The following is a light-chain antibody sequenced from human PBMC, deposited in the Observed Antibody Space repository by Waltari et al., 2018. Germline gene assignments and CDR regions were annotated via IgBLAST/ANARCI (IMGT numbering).Light chain of an antibody. CDR3: GTWDSSLSGAV. Sequence: QSVLTQPPSVSAAPGQRVTISCSGGSSNIGNNYVSWYRQFPGTAPKLLRYENTARPSGSPGRFSGSKSGTSATLDSTGLQAGDEADYYCGTWDSSLSGAVLGGGTHLTVL. J-gene: IGLJ7*01. CDR2: ENT. CDR1: SSNIGNNY. V-gene: IGLV1-51*02.